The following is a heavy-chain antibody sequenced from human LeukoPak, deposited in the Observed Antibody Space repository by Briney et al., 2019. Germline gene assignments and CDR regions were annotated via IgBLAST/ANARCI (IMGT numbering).Heavy chain of an antibody. CDR2: IYYSGST. J-gene: IGHJ4*02. CDR3: ARRLDSGWYEAFDY. V-gene: IGHV4-59*08. D-gene: IGHD6-19*01. CDR1: GGSIGNYY. Sequence: SETLSLTCTVSGGSIGNYYWSWIRQPPGKGLEWIGYIYYSGSTNYNPSLKSRVTISVDTSKNQFSLKLSSVNAADTAVYYCARRLDSGWYEAFDYWGQGTLVTVSS.